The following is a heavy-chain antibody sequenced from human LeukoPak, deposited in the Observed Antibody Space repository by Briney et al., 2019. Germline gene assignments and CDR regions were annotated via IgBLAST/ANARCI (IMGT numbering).Heavy chain of an antibody. V-gene: IGHV4-59*01. CDR2: IYYSGST. Sequence: SETLSLTCTVSGGSISSYYWSWIRQPPGKGLEWLGYIYYSGSTNYNPSLKSRVTISVDTSKNQFSLKLSSVTAADTAVYYCARSPLYAPRAPFDYWGQGTLVTVSS. CDR3: ARSPLYAPRAPFDY. D-gene: IGHD2/OR15-2a*01. CDR1: GGSISSYY. J-gene: IGHJ4*02.